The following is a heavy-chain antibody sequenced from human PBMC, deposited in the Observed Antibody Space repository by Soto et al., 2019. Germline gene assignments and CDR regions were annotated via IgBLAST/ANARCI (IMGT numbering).Heavy chain of an antibody. CDR2: VKSKTDGGTA. CDR3: TTGMQLWF. CDR1: GFTFTDAW. D-gene: IGHD5-18*01. J-gene: IGHJ4*02. V-gene: IGHV3-15*07. Sequence: VQLVESGGGLVKPGGSLRFSCAASGFTFTDAWMNWVRQAPGKGLEWVGRVKSKTDGGTADYAAPVKGRFTISRDDSKNTVYLQMNSLKIDDTAVYYCTTGMQLWFWGQGTLVTVSS.